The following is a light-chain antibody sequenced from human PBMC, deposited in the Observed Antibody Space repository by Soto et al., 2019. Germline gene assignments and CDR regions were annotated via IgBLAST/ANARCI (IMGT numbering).Light chain of an antibody. Sequence: EIVLTQSPGTLSLSPGEGATLSCRASQSVSSSHLAWYQQKPGQAPTLLIYGASNRAAGIPDRFSGSGSGTDFTLTISRLEAEDFAVYYCQQYAGPSRTFGQGTKVEIK. V-gene: IGKV3-20*01. CDR1: QSVSSSH. CDR3: QQYAGPSRT. J-gene: IGKJ1*01. CDR2: GAS.